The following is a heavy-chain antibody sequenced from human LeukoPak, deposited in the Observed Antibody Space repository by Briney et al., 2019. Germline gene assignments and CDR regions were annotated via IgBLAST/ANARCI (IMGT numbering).Heavy chain of an antibody. J-gene: IGHJ4*02. Sequence: GASVKVSCKASGYTFTSYYMHWVRQAPGQGLEWMGIINPSGGSTSYAQKFQGRVTMTRNTSISTAYMELSRLRSDDTAVYYCARDEDYGDYAYYFDYWGQGTLVTVSS. CDR2: INPSGGST. D-gene: IGHD4-17*01. CDR1: GYTFTSYY. CDR3: ARDEDYGDYAYYFDY. V-gene: IGHV1-46*01.